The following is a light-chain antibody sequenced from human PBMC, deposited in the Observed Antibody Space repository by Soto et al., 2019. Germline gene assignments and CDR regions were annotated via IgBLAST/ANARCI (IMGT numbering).Light chain of an antibody. J-gene: IGKJ4*01. CDR3: QQYNDWPPIT. V-gene: IGKV1-39*01. CDR2: AAS. Sequence: DIQMTQSPSSLSASVGDRATITCRASQSISSYLNWYQQKPGKAPKLLIYAASSLQSGVPSRFSGRGSGTEFTLTISSLQSEDSAVYFCQQYNDWPPITFGGGTKVDI. CDR1: QSISSY.